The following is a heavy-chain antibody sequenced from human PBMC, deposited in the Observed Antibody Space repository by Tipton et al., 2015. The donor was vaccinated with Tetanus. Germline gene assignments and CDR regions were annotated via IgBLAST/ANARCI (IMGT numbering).Heavy chain of an antibody. CDR2: IYYSGST. J-gene: IGHJ3*02. Sequence: TLSLTCTVSGGSISSYYWSWIRQPPGKGLEWIGYIYYSGSTNYNPSLKSRVTISVDTSKNQFSLKLSSVTAADTAVYYCARPFRNDYGDYGDAFDIWGQGTMVTVSS. V-gene: IGHV4-59*01. D-gene: IGHD4-17*01. CDR3: ARPFRNDYGDYGDAFDI. CDR1: GGSISSYY.